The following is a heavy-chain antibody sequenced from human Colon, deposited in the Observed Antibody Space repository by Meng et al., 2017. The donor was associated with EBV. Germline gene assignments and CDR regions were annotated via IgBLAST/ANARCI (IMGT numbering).Heavy chain of an antibody. CDR3: ARDDNGAPDY. V-gene: IGHV7-4-1*02. J-gene: IGHJ4*02. CDR2: INTNTGNP. CDR1: GFTFVSYT. Sequence: QVQLVQSGSELKKPDASMKVSCKASGFTFVSYTLNWVRQAPGQGLEWMGWINTNTGNPTYAQGFTGRFVFSLDTSVSTAYLQISSLKAEDTAMDYCARDDNGAPDYWGQGTLVTVSS. D-gene: IGHD1-14*01.